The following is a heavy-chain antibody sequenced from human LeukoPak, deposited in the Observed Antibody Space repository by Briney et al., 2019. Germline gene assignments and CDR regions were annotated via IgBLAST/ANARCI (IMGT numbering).Heavy chain of an antibody. CDR1: GGSFSGYY. CDR3: ARGNLGPRKFDY. Sequence: SETLSLTCAVYGGSFSGYYWSWIRQPPGKGLEWIGEINHSGSTNYNPSLKSRVTISVDTSKNQFSLKLSSVTAADTAVYYCARGNLGPRKFDYWGQGTLVTVSS. J-gene: IGHJ4*02. D-gene: IGHD1-14*01. V-gene: IGHV4-34*01. CDR2: INHSGST.